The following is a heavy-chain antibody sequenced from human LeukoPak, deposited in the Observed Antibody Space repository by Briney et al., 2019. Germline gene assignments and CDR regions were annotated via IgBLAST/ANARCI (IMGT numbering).Heavy chain of an antibody. V-gene: IGHV5-51*01. CDR1: GYIFTNYY. Sequence: GESLKISCQGSGYIFTNYYIAWVRQKPGKGLEWGGLIYPGDSETKYSPSFQGQVSISVDKSISTAYLQLNNLKPSDSAIFFCARQGSGWYLPDYWGQGTLVTVSS. CDR3: ARQGSGWYLPDY. CDR2: IYPGDSET. J-gene: IGHJ4*02. D-gene: IGHD6-19*01.